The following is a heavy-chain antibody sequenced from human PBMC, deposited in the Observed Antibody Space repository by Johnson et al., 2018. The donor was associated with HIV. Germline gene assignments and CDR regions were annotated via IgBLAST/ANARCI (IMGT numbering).Heavy chain of an antibody. Sequence: GLEWVSGINWNGGSTGYADSVKGRFTISRDNSKNTLYLQMNSLRAEDTAVYYCARVAPAHDAFDIWGQGTMVTVSS. D-gene: IGHD2-2*01. CDR2: INWNGGST. V-gene: IGHV3-20*03. CDR3: ARVAPAHDAFDI. J-gene: IGHJ3*02.